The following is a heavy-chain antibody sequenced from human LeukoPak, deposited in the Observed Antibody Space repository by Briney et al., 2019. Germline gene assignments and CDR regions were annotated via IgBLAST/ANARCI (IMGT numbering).Heavy chain of an antibody. V-gene: IGHV3-30*02. CDR2: TQYDDSKK. Sequence: PGGSLRLSCEASGFSFSHYGMHWVRQAPHKGLDWVASTQYDDSKKSYSDSVMGRFTVSRDNSKNTVFLEMNRLRPEDTAVYYCARDGAWYCTRPSCFYFGFWGQGTRVTVPS. CDR1: GFSFSHYG. CDR3: ARDGAWYCTRPSCFYFGF. J-gene: IGHJ4*02. D-gene: IGHD2-2*01.